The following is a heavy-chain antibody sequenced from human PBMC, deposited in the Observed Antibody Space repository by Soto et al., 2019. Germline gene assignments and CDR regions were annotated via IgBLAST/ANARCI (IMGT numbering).Heavy chain of an antibody. Sequence: SGPTLVNPTQTLTLTCTFSGFSLSTSGMCVSRIRQPPGKALEWLARIDWDDDKYYNTSLKTRLTISKDTSKNQVVLTMTNMDPVDTATYYCARSLASYYDFWGGYYPYGMDVWGQGTTVTVSS. CDR1: GFSLSTSGMC. D-gene: IGHD3-3*01. CDR2: IDWDDDK. J-gene: IGHJ6*02. V-gene: IGHV2-70*11. CDR3: ARSLASYYDFWGGYYPYGMDV.